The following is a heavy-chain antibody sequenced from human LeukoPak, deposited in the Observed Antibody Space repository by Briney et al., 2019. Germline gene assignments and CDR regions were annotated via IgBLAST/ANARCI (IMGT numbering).Heavy chain of an antibody. V-gene: IGHV3-21*01. J-gene: IGHJ6*02. CDR3: ARDLVGEFTYYYYGMDV. Sequence: GGSLRLSCAASGFTFSSYSMNWVRQAPGKGLEWVSSISSGSSYIYYADSVKGRFTISRDNAKNSLYLQMNSLRAEDTAVYYCARDLVGEFTYYYYGMDVWGQGTTVTVSS. CDR1: GFTFSSYS. D-gene: IGHD3-10*01. CDR2: ISSGSSYI.